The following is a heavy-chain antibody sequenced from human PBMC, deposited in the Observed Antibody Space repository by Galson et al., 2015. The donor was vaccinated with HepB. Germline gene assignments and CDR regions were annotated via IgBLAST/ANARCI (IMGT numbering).Heavy chain of an antibody. CDR2: IIPILGIA. CDR3: ASSYDFWSGYYSYYYYGMDV. Sequence: SVKVSCKASGGTFSSYAISWVRQAPGQGLEWMGGIIPILGIANYAQKFQGRVTITADKSTSTAYMELSSLRSEDTAVYYCASSYDFWSGYYSYYYYGMDVWGQGTTVTVSS. V-gene: IGHV1-69*10. J-gene: IGHJ6*02. D-gene: IGHD3-3*01. CDR1: GGTFSSYA.